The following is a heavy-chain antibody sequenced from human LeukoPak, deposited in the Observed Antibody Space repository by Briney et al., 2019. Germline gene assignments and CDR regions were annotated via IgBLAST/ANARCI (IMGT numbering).Heavy chain of an antibody. CDR3: ARDRRSDNYFDY. J-gene: IGHJ4*02. CDR2: ISSSSSYI. CDR1: GFTFSSYS. Sequence: GGSLRLSCAASGFTFSSYSMNWVRQAPGKGLEWVSSISSSSSYIYYADSVKGRFTISRDNAKNSLYLQMNNLRAEDTAVYYCARDRRSDNYFDYWGQGTLVTVSS. V-gene: IGHV3-21*01.